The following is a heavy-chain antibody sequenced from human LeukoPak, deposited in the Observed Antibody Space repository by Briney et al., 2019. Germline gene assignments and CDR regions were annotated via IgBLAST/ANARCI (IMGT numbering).Heavy chain of an antibody. CDR2: ISSSVSTI. CDR1: GFTFSDYY. J-gene: IGHJ4*02. D-gene: IGHD6-6*01. CDR3: ARDRADFSSEFDY. V-gene: IGHV3-11*04. Sequence: PGGSLRLSCAASGFTFSDYYMSWIRQAPGKGLEWVSYISSSVSTIYYADSVKGRFTISRDNAKNSLYLQMNSVRAEDRAVYYCARDRADFSSEFDYWGQGTLVTVSS.